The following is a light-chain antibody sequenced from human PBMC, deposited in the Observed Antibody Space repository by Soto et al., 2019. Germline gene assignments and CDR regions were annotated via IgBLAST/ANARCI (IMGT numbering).Light chain of an antibody. V-gene: IGKV3-11*01. Sequence: EIVLTQSPATLSLSPGERATLSCRASQSVSSYLAWYQHKPGQTPRLLIYDTSRRATDIPARFSGSGSGTDFTLTISCLEPEDFAVYYCQQRTDWPPTFGQGTKVEIK. CDR1: QSVSSY. CDR2: DTS. J-gene: IGKJ1*01. CDR3: QQRTDWPPT.